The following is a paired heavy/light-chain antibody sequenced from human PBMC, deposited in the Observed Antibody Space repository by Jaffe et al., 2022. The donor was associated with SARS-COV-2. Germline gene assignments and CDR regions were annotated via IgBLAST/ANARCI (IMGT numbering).Light chain of an antibody. CDR2: LGS. J-gene: IGKJ5*01. Sequence: DIVMTQSPLSLSVTPGEPASISCRSSQSLLYTNGHNYLDWFLQRPGQAPQLLIYLGSNRASGVPDRFSGSGSGTDFTLKISRVEAEDVGIYYCMQAVDSPRVTFGQGTRLEIK. CDR1: QSLLYTNGHNY. V-gene: IGKV2-28*01. CDR3: MQAVDSPRVT.
Heavy chain of an antibody. CDR1: GDSVSGNSVA. V-gene: IGHV6-1*01. J-gene: IGHJ6*02. D-gene: IGHD2-8*02. CDR3: ARTWSYGIDI. CDR2: TQFRSKWYH. Sequence: QVRLQQSGPGLVKPSQTLSLTCDIFGDSVSGNSVAWNWIRQSPSGGLEWLARTQFRSKWYHDYAKSVQGRVTINPDTSRNQFSLHLNSVTPEDTAVYFCARTWSYGIDIWGQGTTVIVSS.